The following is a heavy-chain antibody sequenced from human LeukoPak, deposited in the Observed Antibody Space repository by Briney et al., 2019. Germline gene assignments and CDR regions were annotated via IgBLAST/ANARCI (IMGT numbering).Heavy chain of an antibody. D-gene: IGHD3-16*01. CDR1: GYTFTSYY. J-gene: IGHJ3*02. CDR2: INPSGGST. CDR3: ARVWSLRAGAFDI. V-gene: IGHV1-46*01. Sequence: ASVKVSCKASGYTFTSYYMHWVRQAPGQGLEWMGIINPSGGSTSYAQKFQGRVTMTRDTSTSTVCMELSSLRSEDTAVYYCARVWSLRAGAFDIWGQGTMVTVSS.